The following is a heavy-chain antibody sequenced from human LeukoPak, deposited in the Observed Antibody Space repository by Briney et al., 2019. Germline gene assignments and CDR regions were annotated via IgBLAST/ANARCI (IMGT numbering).Heavy chain of an antibody. J-gene: IGHJ4*02. CDR2: IYYSGST. CDR1: GGSISNHY. V-gene: IGHV4-59*08. D-gene: IGHD6-6*01. CDR3: ARLSSSSSPRRALDY. Sequence: SETLSLTCTVSGGSISNHYWSWIRQPPGKGLEWIGYIYYSGSTNYNPSLKSRVTISVDTSKNQFSLKLSSVTAADTAVYYCARLSSSSSPRRALDYWGQGTLVTVSS.